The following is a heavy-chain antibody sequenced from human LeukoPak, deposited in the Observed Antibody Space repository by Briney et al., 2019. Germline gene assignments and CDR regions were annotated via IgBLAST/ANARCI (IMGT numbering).Heavy chain of an antibody. Sequence: PSETLSLTCTVSGGSIGSYYWSWIRQPPGKGLEWIGHISYSGSTNYNPSLKSRVTISVDTSKNQFSLKLSSVTAADTAVYYCARGGSDYALNWFDPWGQGTLVTVSS. CDR3: ARGGSDYALNWFDP. D-gene: IGHD5-12*01. CDR2: ISYSGST. J-gene: IGHJ5*02. CDR1: GGSIGSYY. V-gene: IGHV4-59*01.